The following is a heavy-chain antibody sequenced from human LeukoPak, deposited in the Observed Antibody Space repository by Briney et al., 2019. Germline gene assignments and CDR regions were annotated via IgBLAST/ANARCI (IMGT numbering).Heavy chain of an antibody. Sequence: GGSLRLSCAASEFSFSDYYMTWIRQATGKGLEWVSYISSSGYNTYYADSVKGRFTISRDNAKNSLYLQMNSLRAEDTAVYYCARVEESASFDPWGQGTLVTVSS. J-gene: IGHJ5*02. CDR2: ISSSGYNT. CDR3: ARVEESASFDP. D-gene: IGHD3-3*01. CDR1: EFSFSDYY. V-gene: IGHV3-11*04.